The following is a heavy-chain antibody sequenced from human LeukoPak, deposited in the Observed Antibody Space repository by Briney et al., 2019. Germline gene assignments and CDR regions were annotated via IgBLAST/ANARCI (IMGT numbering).Heavy chain of an antibody. CDR1: GGSFSGYY. CDR2: INHSGST. V-gene: IGHV4-34*01. CDR3: ARWYSSGWAFDY. D-gene: IGHD6-19*01. J-gene: IGHJ4*02. Sequence: PSETLSLTCAVYGGSFSGYYWSWIRQPPGKGLEWIGEINHSGSTNYNPSLKSRVTISVDTSKNQFSLKLSSVTAADTAVYYCARWYSSGWAFDYWGQGTLVTVPS.